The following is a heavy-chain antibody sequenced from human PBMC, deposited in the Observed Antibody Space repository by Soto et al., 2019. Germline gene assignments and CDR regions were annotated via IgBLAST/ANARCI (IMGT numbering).Heavy chain of an antibody. CDR3: ALGDSSSRQLYNWFDP. CDR2: MNPNSGNT. J-gene: IGHJ5*02. V-gene: IGHV1-8*01. D-gene: IGHD6-13*01. Sequence: ASVKVSCKASGYTFTSYDINWVRQATGQGLEWMGWMNPNSGNTGYAQKFQGRVTMTRNTSISTAYMELSSLRSEDTAVYYCALGDSSSRQLYNWFDPWGQGTLVTVSS. CDR1: GYTFTSYD.